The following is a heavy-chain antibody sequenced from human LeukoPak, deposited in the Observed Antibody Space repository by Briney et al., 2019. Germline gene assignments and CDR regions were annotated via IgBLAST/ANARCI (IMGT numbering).Heavy chain of an antibody. V-gene: IGHV3-7*01. D-gene: IGHD1-26*01. CDR2: GKQDGSEK. CDR1: GFTFSSYW. CDR3: ARVQWELRGVGSYFEY. Sequence: GGSLRLSCVVSGFTFSSYWMSWVRQAPAKGLEWVANGKQDGSEKYYVDSVKGRFTMSRDNAKNSLYLQMNSLRAEDTAVYYCARVQWELRGVGSYFEYWGQGALVTVSS. J-gene: IGHJ4*02.